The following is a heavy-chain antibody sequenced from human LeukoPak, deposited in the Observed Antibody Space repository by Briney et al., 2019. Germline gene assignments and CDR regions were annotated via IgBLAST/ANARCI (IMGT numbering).Heavy chain of an antibody. CDR1: GYTSTSYY. V-gene: IGHV1-46*01. J-gene: IGHJ4*02. Sequence: ASVKVSCKASGYTSTSYYMHWVRQAPGQGLEWMGIINPSGGSTSYAQKFQGRVTMTRDTSTSTVYMELSSLRSEDTAVYYCARDIYGFWSGYYIGGSFDYWGQGTLVTVSS. CDR2: INPSGGST. D-gene: IGHD3-3*01. CDR3: ARDIYGFWSGYYIGGSFDY.